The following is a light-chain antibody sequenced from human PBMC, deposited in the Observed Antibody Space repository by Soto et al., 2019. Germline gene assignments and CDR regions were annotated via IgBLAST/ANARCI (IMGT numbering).Light chain of an antibody. CDR2: QTS. V-gene: IGKV3-11*01. J-gene: IGKJ1*01. Sequence: EIVLTQSPATLSSFPGDRVTLSCRASQYINTRLAWYQHRPGQAPRLLIYQTSIRAAGIPARFSASGSGTDFTLTISDVQPEDFALYYCQQYENWPPWTFGQGTKVDIK. CDR1: QYINTR. CDR3: QQYENWPPWT.